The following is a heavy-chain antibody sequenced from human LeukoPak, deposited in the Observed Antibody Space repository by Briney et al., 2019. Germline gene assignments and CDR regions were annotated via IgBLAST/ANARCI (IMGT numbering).Heavy chain of an antibody. CDR3: ARRLDYDFWSGYYTGILFGAFDI. J-gene: IGHJ3*02. CDR1: GFTFSSYW. Sequence: AGSLRLSCAASGFTFSSYWTSWVRQAPGKGLEWLANIKQDGSEKYYVDSVKGRFTISRYNAKNSLYLQMNSLRAEDAAVYYCARRLDYDFWSGYYTGILFGAFDIWGQRTMVTVSS. V-gene: IGHV3-7*01. D-gene: IGHD3-3*01. CDR2: IKQDGSEK.